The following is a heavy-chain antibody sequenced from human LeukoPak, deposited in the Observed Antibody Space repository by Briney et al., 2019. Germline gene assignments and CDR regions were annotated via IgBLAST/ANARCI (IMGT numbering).Heavy chain of an antibody. J-gene: IGHJ4*02. V-gene: IGHV3-7*01. CDR2: IKQDGSQK. D-gene: IGHD6-6*01. CDR3: ARIGYSSSSFDY. CDR1: GFTFRNYW. Sequence: HPGGSLRLSCAASGFTFRNYWMIWVRQAPGKGLEWVANIKQDGSQKYYVDSVKGRFTISRDNAKNSQYLQMNSLRAEDTAMYYCARIGYSSSSFDYWGQGTLVTVSS.